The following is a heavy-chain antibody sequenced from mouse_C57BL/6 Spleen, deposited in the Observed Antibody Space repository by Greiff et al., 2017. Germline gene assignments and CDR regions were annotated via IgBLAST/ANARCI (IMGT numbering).Heavy chain of an antibody. V-gene: IGHV1-61*01. CDR2: IYPSDSET. Sequence: VQLQQPGAELVRPGSSVKLSCKASGYTFTSYWMDWVKQRPGQGLEWIGNIYPSDSETHYNQKFKDKATLTVDQSSSTAYMPLSGLTSEDSAVYYCARADYGSPDNGGKGTTLTVTA. CDR3: ARADYGSPDN. CDR1: GYTFTSYW. J-gene: IGHJ2*01. D-gene: IGHD1-1*01.